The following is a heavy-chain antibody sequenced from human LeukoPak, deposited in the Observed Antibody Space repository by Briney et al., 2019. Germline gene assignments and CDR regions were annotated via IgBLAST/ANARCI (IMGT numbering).Heavy chain of an antibody. J-gene: IGHJ6*02. V-gene: IGHV3-30*18. Sequence: GGSLRLSCAPSGFTFSSHGMHWVRQAPGKGLEWVAVITYDGSNKYYADSVKGRFTISRDNSKNTLYLQMNSLRAEDTAVYYCAKETRGYSYGYPWGYYYYGMDVWGQGTTVTVSS. CDR1: GFTFSSHG. D-gene: IGHD5-18*01. CDR3: AKETRGYSYGYPWGYYYYGMDV. CDR2: ITYDGSNK.